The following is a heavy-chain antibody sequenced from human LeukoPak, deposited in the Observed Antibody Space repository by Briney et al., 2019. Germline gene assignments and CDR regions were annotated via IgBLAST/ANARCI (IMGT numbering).Heavy chain of an antibody. J-gene: IGHJ4*02. D-gene: IGHD3-10*01. CDR1: GFTFSNYA. V-gene: IGHV3-21*01. CDR2: ITSSSIYK. Sequence: GGSLRLACAPSGFTFSNYAMNWVRQAPGNGQEWVSSITSSSIYKYYADSMKGRFTLPRDNAKNSLYLQMDSLRAEDTAVYYCARDGITMRILEYWGQGTLVTVSS. CDR3: ARDGITMRILEY.